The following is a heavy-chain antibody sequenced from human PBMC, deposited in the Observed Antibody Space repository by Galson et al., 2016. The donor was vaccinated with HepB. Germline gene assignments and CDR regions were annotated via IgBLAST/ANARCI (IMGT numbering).Heavy chain of an antibody. V-gene: IGHV3-23*01. CDR2: IDGKDDTT. CDR1: GFTFSSSS. D-gene: IGHD2-21*02. CDR3: AKGGDSDN. Sequence: SLRLSCAASGFTFSSSSMSWVHQAPGKGLEWVSSIDGKDDTTYYADSVKGRFTISRDSSQNIPFLQMNSLRADDTAVYYCAKGGDSDNWGQGTLVTVSS. J-gene: IGHJ4*02.